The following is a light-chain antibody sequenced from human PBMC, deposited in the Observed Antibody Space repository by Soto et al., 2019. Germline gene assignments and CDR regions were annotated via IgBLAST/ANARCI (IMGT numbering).Light chain of an antibody. CDR3: QKSYSTLVN. V-gene: IGKV1-39*01. Sequence: DIQMTPSPSSLSASVLYIVTITFRASQSISSYLNWYQQKPGKAPKLLIYAASRLQSGVPSRFSGSGSGTDFTLTISSLQPEDFATYYCQKSYSTLVNFGGGTKVDIK. CDR1: QSISSY. CDR2: AAS. J-gene: IGKJ4*01.